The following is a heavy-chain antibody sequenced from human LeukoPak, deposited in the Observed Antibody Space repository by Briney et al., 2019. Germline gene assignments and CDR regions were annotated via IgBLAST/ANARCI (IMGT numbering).Heavy chain of an antibody. V-gene: IGHV3-64*01. CDR2: ISSNGDST. J-gene: IGHJ6*04. CDR3: ARDRPGDV. CDR1: GFTFSSYE. Sequence: GGSLRLSCAASGFTFSSYEMHWVRQAPGKGLEYVSAISSNGDSTYCANFVKGRFIISRDNSKNTLYLQMGSLRPEDMAVYYCARDRPGDVWGEGTTVTVSS.